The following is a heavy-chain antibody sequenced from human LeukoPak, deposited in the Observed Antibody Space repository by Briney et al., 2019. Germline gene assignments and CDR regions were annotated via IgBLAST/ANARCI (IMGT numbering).Heavy chain of an antibody. CDR3: ARGGIVVVPAIHPFDY. J-gene: IGHJ4*02. V-gene: IGHV4-31*03. CDR2: IYYSGST. Sequence: SETLSLTCTVSGGSISSGGYYWSWIRQHPGKGLEWIGYIYYSGSTYYNPSLKSRVTISVDTSKNQFSLKLSSVTAADTAVYYCARGGIVVVPAIHPFDYWGQGTLVTVSS. D-gene: IGHD2-2*01. CDR1: GGSISSGGYY.